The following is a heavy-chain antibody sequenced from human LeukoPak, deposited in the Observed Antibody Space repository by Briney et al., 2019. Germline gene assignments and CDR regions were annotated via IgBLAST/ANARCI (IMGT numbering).Heavy chain of an antibody. CDR2: ISYDGSNK. CDR1: GFTFSSYG. V-gene: IGHV3-30*18. Sequence: GRSLRLSCAASGFTFSSYGMHWVRQAPGKGLEWVAVISYDGSNKYYADSVKGRFTISRDNSKNTLYLQMNSLRAEDTAVYYCAKSVVVTALFGNYFDYWGQGTLVTVSS. CDR3: AKSVVVTALFGNYFDY. J-gene: IGHJ4*02. D-gene: IGHD2-21*02.